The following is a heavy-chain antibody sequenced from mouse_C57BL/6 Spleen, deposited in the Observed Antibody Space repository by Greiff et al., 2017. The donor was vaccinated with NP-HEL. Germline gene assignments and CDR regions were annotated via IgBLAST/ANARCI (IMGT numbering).Heavy chain of an antibody. CDR3: AREGLNWAFAY. D-gene: IGHD4-1*01. CDR1: GYAFSSSW. V-gene: IGHV1-82*01. Sequence: QVQLQQSGPELVKPGASVKISCKASGYAFSSSWMNWVKQRPGKGLEWIGRIYPGDGDTNYNGKFKGKATLTTDKSSSTAYMQLSSLTSEDSAVYVCAREGLNWAFAYWGQGTLVTVSA. CDR2: IYPGDGDT. J-gene: IGHJ3*01.